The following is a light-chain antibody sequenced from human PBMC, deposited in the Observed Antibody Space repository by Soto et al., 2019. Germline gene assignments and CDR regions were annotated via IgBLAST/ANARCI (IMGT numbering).Light chain of an antibody. CDR2: EVN. V-gene: IGLV2-8*01. J-gene: IGLJ3*02. CDR1: NSDVGGYDY. Sequence: QSALTQPPSASGSPRQSVTISCTGTNSDVGGYDYVSWYQQHPGKAPKLIIYEVNKRPSGVPDRFSGSKSGNTASLTVSGLQAEDEADYYCSSYAGSNNLVFGGGTKLTVL. CDR3: SSYAGSNNLV.